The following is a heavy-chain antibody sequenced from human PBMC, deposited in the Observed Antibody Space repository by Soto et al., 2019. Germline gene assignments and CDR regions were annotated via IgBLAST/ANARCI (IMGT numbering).Heavy chain of an antibody. CDR2: IYWEDDK. Sequence: QITLKESGPTLVKPTQTLTLPCTFSGFSLSTSGVCVGCIRQPPGQALEWLALIYWEDDKRYSPSLKSRLTITKDTSKNPVLLTMTTMDPVDTTTYYCALLTYYYASSAVYSSAEYFHHWGQVTLVTVSS. J-gene: IGHJ1*01. CDR1: GFSLSTSGVC. V-gene: IGHV2-5*02. CDR3: ALLTYYYASSAVYSSAEYFHH. D-gene: IGHD3-22*01.